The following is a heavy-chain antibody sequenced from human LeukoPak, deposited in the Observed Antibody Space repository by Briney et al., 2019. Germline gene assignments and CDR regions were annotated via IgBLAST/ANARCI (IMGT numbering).Heavy chain of an antibody. D-gene: IGHD4-17*01. CDR2: ISSSVTYI. V-gene: IGHV3-21*01. CDR3: ATWDDYGDFVAFEY. Sequence: GGALRLSCVGSGFTFSAYTMNWGRQAPGRGLEWVASISSSVTYIYYADSVRGRFTISRDDAKKSVFLHMNSLRAEDTAVYFCATWDDYGDFVAFEYWGQGTLVTVSS. J-gene: IGHJ4*02. CDR1: GFTFSAYT.